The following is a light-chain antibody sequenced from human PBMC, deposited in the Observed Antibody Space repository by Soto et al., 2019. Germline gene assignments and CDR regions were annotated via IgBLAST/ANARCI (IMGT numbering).Light chain of an antibody. CDR2: DAS. Sequence: EIVLKPSPATPSLSPGERATPSRRALQSVSSYLAWYQQKPGQAPRLLIYDASNRATGIPARFSGSGSGTDFTLTISSLEPEDFAVYYCQQRSNWPPSITFGQGTRLEIK. CDR3: QQRSNWPPSIT. CDR1: QSVSSY. V-gene: IGKV3-11*01. J-gene: IGKJ5*01.